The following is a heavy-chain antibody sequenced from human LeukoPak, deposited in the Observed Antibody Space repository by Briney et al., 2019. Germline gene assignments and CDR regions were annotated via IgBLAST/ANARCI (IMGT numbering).Heavy chain of an antibody. CDR2: IYHSGSS. V-gene: IGHV4-30-2*01. J-gene: IGHJ5*02. D-gene: IGHD3-10*01. CDR3: ARGSGGGTGWFDP. CDR1: GGSISSGGYY. Sequence: PSETLSLTCTVSGGSISSGGYYWSWIRQPPGKGLEWIGYIYHSGSSYYNPSLKSRVTISVDRSKNQFSLKLSSVTAADTAVYYCARGSGGGTGWFDPWGQGTLVTVSS.